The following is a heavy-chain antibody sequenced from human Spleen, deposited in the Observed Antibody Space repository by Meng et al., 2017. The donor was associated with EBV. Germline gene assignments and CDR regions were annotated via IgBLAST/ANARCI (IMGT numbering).Heavy chain of an antibody. CDR1: GGSFGDYY. Sequence: QVQLQQWGAGLLKPSETLSLSCAISGGSFGDYYWIWIRQPPEKGLEWIGEINQSGRSNFNPSLKSRLTISADTSKSQFSLSMQSVTAADTAVYYCARGADNFNVSPVEYWGQGTLVTVSS. D-gene: IGHD1-20*01. J-gene: IGHJ4*02. CDR2: INQSGRS. V-gene: IGHV4-34*01. CDR3: ARGADNFNVSPVEY.